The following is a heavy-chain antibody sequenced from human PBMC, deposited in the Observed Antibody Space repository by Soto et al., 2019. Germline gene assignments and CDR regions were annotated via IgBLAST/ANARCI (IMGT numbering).Heavy chain of an antibody. J-gene: IGHJ4*02. Sequence: GGSLRLSCAASGFTFSSYAMSWVRQAPGKGLEWVSAISGSGGSTYYADSVKGRFTISRDNSKNTLYLQMNSLRAEDTAVYYCAKDQAKLGIVGSLQDYWGQGTLVTVSS. CDR3: AKDQAKLGIVGSLQDY. CDR1: GFTFSSYA. D-gene: IGHD7-27*01. V-gene: IGHV3-23*01. CDR2: ISGSGGST.